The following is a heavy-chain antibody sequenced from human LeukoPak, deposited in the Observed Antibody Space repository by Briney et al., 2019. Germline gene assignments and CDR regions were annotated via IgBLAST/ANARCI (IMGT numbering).Heavy chain of an antibody. J-gene: IGHJ6*03. CDR1: GFTFSSYE. V-gene: IGHV3-48*03. D-gene: IGHD3-10*01. Sequence: GGSLRLSCAASGFTFSSYEMNWVRQAPGKGLEWVSYISSSGSTIYYADSVKGRFTISRDNAKNSLYLQMNSLRAEDTAVYYCARDGPSIIRGVIRGAVAYYYYYMDVWGKGTTVTISS. CDR2: ISSSGSTI. CDR3: ARDGPSIIRGVIRGAVAYYYYYMDV.